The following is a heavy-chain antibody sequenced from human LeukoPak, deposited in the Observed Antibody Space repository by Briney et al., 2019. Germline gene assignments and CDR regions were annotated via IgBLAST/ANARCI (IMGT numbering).Heavy chain of an antibody. D-gene: IGHD3-10*01. J-gene: IGHJ6*03. CDR3: ASGSGSYRTPYYYMDV. CDR2: IYSGGST. CDR1: GFTVSSNY. Sequence: GGSLRLPCAASGFTVSSNYMSRVRQAPGKGLEWVSVIYSGGSTYYADSVKGRFTISRDNSKNTLYLQMNSLRAEDTAVYYCASGSGSYRTPYYYMDVWGTGTTVTVSS. V-gene: IGHV3-53*01.